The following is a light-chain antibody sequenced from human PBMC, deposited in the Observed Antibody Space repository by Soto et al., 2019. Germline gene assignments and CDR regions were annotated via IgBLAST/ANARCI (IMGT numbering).Light chain of an antibody. V-gene: IGLV2-14*03. J-gene: IGLJ1*01. CDR1: SSDIGGFYQ. Sequence: QSALTQPASVSDSPGQSITISCIGTSSDIGGFYQVSWHQQHPGKAPKLIIYDVSNRPSGVSNRFSGSKTGNTASLIISGLQAEDEADYYCSSYTSSSSYVFGSGTKLTVL. CDR2: DVS. CDR3: SSYTSSSSYV.